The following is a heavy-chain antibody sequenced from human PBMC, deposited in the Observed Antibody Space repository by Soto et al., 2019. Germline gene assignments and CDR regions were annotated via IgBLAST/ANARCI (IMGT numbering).Heavy chain of an antibody. CDR3: AKEWLDSGYDLNFDY. V-gene: IGHV3-30*18. Sequence: GGSLGLACAASGVTFSSYGMHWVRQAPGKGLEWVAVISYDGSNKYYADSVKGRFTISRDNSKNTLYLQMNSLRAEDTAVYYCAKEWLDSGYDLNFDYWGQGTLVTVSS. CDR2: ISYDGSNK. CDR1: GVTFSSYG. J-gene: IGHJ4*02. D-gene: IGHD5-12*01.